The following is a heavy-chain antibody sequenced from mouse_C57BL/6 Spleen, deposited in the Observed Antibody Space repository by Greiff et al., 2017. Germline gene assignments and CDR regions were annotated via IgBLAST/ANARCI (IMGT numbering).Heavy chain of an antibody. CDR2: IDPSDRYT. CDR1: GYTFTSYW. Sequence: QVQLQQPGAELVKPGASVKLSCKASGYTFTSYWMQWVKQRPGQGLEWIGEIDPSDRYTNYNQKFKGKATLTVDTSSSTAYMQLSSLTSEDAAVYYCARWGTRYFDVWGTGTTGTVSS. D-gene: IGHD3-3*01. V-gene: IGHV1-50*01. CDR3: ARWGTRYFDV. J-gene: IGHJ1*03.